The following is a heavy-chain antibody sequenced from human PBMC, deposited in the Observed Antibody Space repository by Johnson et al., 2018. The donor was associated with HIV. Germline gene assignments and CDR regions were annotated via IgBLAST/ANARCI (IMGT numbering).Heavy chain of an antibody. J-gene: IGHJ3*02. CDR1: GFTFSSYA. D-gene: IGHD1-26*01. CDR2: ISGSGGST. Sequence: VQLVESGGGLVQPGGSLRLSCAASGFTFSSYAMSWVRQAPGKGLEWVSAISGSGGSTYYADSVKGRFTISRDNSKNTLYLQMNSLRAEDTALYYCARYPTIAWDLKGDAFDIWGQGTMVTVSS. V-gene: IGHV3-23*04. CDR3: ARYPTIAWDLKGDAFDI.